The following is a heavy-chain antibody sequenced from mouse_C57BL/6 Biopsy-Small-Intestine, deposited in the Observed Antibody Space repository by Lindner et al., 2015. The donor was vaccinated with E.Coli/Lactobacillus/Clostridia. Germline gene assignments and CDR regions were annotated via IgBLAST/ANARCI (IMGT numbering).Heavy chain of an antibody. J-gene: IGHJ3*01. D-gene: IGHD2-5*01. CDR2: INPYNDGS. Sequence: VQLQESGPELVKPGASVKMSCKASGYTFTSYVIHWVKQKPGQGLEWIGYINPYNDGSKYNEKFKGKATLTSDKSSSTAYMELSSLTSEDSAVYYCAREGAYYSNPFAYWGQGTLVTVSA. CDR1: GYTFTSYV. CDR3: AREGAYYSNPFAY. V-gene: IGHV1-14*01.